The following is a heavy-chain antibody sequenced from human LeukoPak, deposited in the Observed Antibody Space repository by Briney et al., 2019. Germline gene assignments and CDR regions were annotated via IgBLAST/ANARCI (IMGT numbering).Heavy chain of an antibody. J-gene: IGHJ5*02. Sequence: SETLSLTCTVSGGSITSTGYYWGWIRQPPGKGLEWVVNIYYSGSTYYNPSLKRRVTISVDSSKNQFSLRRSAETAADAAVYYCARGSLTRLQSGTSWFDPRGQGTLVTVSS. CDR3: ARGSLTRLQSGTSWFDP. CDR1: GGSITSTGYY. V-gene: IGHV4-39*07. CDR2: IYYSGST. D-gene: IGHD5-24*01.